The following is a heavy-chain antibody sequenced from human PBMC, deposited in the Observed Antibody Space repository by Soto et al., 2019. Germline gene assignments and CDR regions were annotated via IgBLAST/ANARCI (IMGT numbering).Heavy chain of an antibody. D-gene: IGHD2-15*01. Sequence: ASVKVSCKASGYTFTSYGISWVRQAPGQGLEWMGWISAYNGNINYAQKLQGRVTMTTDTSTSTAYMELRSLRSDDTAVYYCARERYCSGGSCYLENWFDPWGQGTLVTVSS. CDR1: GYTFTSYG. V-gene: IGHV1-18*01. J-gene: IGHJ5*02. CDR2: ISAYNGNI. CDR3: ARERYCSGGSCYLENWFDP.